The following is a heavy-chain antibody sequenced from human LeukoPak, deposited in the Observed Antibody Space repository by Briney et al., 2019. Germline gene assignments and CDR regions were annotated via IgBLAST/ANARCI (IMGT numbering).Heavy chain of an antibody. V-gene: IGHV3-53*01. CDR3: ARGVEPLAANTLAY. CDR1: GFTVITND. D-gene: IGHD1-14*01. CDR2: LYSDGNT. J-gene: IGHJ4*02. Sequence: GGSLRLSCAASGFTVITNDMTWIRQAPGKGLKWVTVLYSDGNTKYADSVQGRFTISRDNSKNTLYLEMNSLSPDDTAVYYCARGVEPLAANTLAYWGQGTLVTVSS.